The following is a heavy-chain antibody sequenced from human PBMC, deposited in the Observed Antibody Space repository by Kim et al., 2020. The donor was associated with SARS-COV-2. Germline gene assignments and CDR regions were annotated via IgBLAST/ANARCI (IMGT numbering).Heavy chain of an antibody. CDR3: AKDPRWFGELLSYFDY. Sequence: GGSLRLSCAASGFTFSSYAMSWVRQAPGKGLEWVSAISGSGGSTYYADSVKGRFTISRDNSKNTLYLQMNSLRAEDTAVYYCAKDPRWFGELLSYFDYWGQGTLVTVSS. CDR1: GFTFSSYA. D-gene: IGHD3-10*01. V-gene: IGHV3-23*01. J-gene: IGHJ4*02. CDR2: ISGSGGST.